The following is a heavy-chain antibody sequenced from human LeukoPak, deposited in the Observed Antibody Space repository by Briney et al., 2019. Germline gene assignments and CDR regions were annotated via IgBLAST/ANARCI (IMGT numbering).Heavy chain of an antibody. CDR1: GGTLSNYP. Sequence: SLKVSCKTTGGTLSNYPISWVRQVPGQGLEWMGGIMPIFGTAHYAEKFQASVTITADESTSTVFMELRSLKSEDTAVYYCARGPEIEVAGTTFGEYKWFHPWGQGTLITVSS. J-gene: IGHJ5*02. CDR3: ARGPEIEVAGTTFGEYKWFHP. V-gene: IGHV1-69*01. D-gene: IGHD6-19*01. CDR2: IMPIFGTA.